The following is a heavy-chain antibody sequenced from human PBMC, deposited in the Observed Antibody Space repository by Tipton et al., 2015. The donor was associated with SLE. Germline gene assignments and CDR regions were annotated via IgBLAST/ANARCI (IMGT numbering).Heavy chain of an antibody. D-gene: IGHD2-2*02. Sequence: LRLSCAVSGYSISSGYYWGWIRQPPGKGLEWIGSIYQSGSTYYNPSPKSRVTISVDTSKNQFSLNLSSVTAADTAIYYCARDRGTAYCSSTSCYTGGIRYYYMDVWGKGTTVTVSS. CDR3: ARDRGTAYCSSTSCYTGGIRYYYMDV. CDR2: IYQSGST. V-gene: IGHV4-38-2*02. J-gene: IGHJ6*03. CDR1: GYSISSGYY.